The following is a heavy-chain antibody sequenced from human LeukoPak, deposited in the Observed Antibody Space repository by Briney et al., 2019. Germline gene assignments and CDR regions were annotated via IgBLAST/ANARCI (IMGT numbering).Heavy chain of an antibody. CDR3: ARDRVAVALRLHHDAFDI. J-gene: IGHJ3*02. V-gene: IGHV1-2*02. CDR2: INPNSGGT. Sequence: ASVKVSCKASGYTFTSYYMHWVRQAPGQGLEWMGWINPNSGGTNYAQKFQGRVTMTRDTSISTAYMELSRLRSDDTAVYYCARDRVAVALRLHHDAFDIWGQGTMVTVSS. D-gene: IGHD6-19*01. CDR1: GYTFTSYY.